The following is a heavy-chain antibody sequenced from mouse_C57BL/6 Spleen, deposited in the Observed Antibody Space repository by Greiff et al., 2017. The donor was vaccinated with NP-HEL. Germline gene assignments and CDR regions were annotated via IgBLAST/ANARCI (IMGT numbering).Heavy chain of an antibody. J-gene: IGHJ2*01. CDR2: ISSGSSTI. CDR1: GFTFSDYG. D-gene: IGHD2-4*01. CDR3: ARPDDYDGYFDY. Sequence: EVMLVESGGGLVKPGGSLKLSCAASGFTFSDYGMHWVRQAPEKGLEWVTYISSGSSTIYYADTVKGRFTISRDNAKNTLFLQMTSLRSEDTAMYYCARPDDYDGYFDYWGQGTTLTVSS. V-gene: IGHV5-17*01.